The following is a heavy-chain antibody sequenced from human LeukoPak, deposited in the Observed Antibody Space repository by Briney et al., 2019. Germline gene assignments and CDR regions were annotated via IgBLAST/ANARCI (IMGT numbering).Heavy chain of an antibody. D-gene: IGHD4-23*01. Sequence: SGTLSLTCSVDGGSFTGYYWTWIRQAPGKGLEWIGEINHRESSNYNPSLKSRVTLSIDTSEKQFSLHLTSLTAADTAVYYCARVTGYGGDSLRYWGQGTPVTISS. CDR2: INHRESS. J-gene: IGHJ4*02. CDR1: GGSFTGYY. V-gene: IGHV4-34*01. CDR3: ARVTGYGGDSLRY.